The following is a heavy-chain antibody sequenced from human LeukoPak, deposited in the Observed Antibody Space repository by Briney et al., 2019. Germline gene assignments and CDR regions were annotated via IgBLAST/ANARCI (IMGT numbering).Heavy chain of an antibody. CDR3: ANSPYSSSLLDY. Sequence: GGSLRLSCAASGFTFSSYAMSWVRQAPGKGLEWVSAISGSGGSTYYADSVKGRFTISRDNAKKSLYLQMNSLRAEDTAVYYCANSPYSSSLLDYWGQGTLVTVSS. D-gene: IGHD6-13*01. CDR2: ISGSGGST. J-gene: IGHJ4*02. CDR1: GFTFSSYA. V-gene: IGHV3-23*01.